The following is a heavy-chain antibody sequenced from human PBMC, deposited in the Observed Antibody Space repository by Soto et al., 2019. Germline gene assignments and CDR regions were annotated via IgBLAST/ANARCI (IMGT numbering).Heavy chain of an antibody. CDR3: AKDRYSYATVRCPDY. CDR1: GFTFSSYG. J-gene: IGHJ4*02. Sequence: QVQLVESGGGVVQPGRSLRLSCAASGFTFSSYGMHWVRQAPGKGLEWVAVISYDGSNKYYADSVKGRFTISRDNSKNTLYLQMNSLRAEDTAVYYCAKDRYSYATVRCPDYWGQGTLVTVSS. D-gene: IGHD5-18*01. V-gene: IGHV3-30*18. CDR2: ISYDGSNK.